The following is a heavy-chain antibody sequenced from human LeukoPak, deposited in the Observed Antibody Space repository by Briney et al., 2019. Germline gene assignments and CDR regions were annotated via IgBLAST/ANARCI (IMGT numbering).Heavy chain of an antibody. D-gene: IGHD1-26*01. CDR1: GYTFTGYY. J-gene: IGHJ5*02. V-gene: IGHV1-2*02. CDR3: ARGSFWESPVNWFAP. Sequence: ASVKVSCKASGYTFTGYYMHWVRQAPGQGLEWMGWINPNSGGTNYAQKFRGRVTMTRDRAISTAYMELSRLTSDDTAIYYCARGSFWESPVNWFAPWGQGTLVTVSS. CDR2: INPNSGGT.